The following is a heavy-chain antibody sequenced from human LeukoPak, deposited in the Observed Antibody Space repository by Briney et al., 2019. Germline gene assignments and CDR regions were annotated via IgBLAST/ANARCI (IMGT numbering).Heavy chain of an antibody. Sequence: SETLSLTCAVYGGSFSGYYWSWIRQPPGKGLEWIGEINHSGSTNYNPSLKSRVTISVDTSKNQFSLKLSSVTAADTAVYYCARKGTAVADYYFDYWGQGTLVTVSS. CDR1: GGSFSGYY. D-gene: IGHD6-19*01. CDR3: ARKGTAVADYYFDY. V-gene: IGHV4-34*01. J-gene: IGHJ4*02. CDR2: INHSGST.